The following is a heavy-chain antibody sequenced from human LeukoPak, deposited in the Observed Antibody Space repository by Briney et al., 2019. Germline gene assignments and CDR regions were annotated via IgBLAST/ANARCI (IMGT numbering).Heavy chain of an antibody. CDR3: ASYYTYYYDSSGYYGGDY. J-gene: IGHJ4*02. Sequence: PGGSLRLSCAASGFTFSSYWMSWVRQAPGKGLEWVANIRQDGSEKYYVDSVEGRFTISRDNAKNSLYLQMNSLRAEDTAVYYCASYYTYYYDSSGYYGGDYWGQGTLVTVSS. V-gene: IGHV3-7*01. CDR1: GFTFSSYW. CDR2: IRQDGSEK. D-gene: IGHD3-22*01.